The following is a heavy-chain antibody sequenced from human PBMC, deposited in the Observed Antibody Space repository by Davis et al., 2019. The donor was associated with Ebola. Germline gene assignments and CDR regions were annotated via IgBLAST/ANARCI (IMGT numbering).Heavy chain of an antibody. CDR3: TSPYGDYDY. J-gene: IGHJ4*02. CDR1: GFTFSGSA. V-gene: IGHV3-73*01. CDR2: IRSKANSYAT. D-gene: IGHD4-17*01. Sequence: GGSLRLSCAASGFTFSGSAMHWVRQASGKGLEWVGRIRSKANSYATAYAASVKGRFTISRDDSKNTSYLQMNSLKTEDTAVYYCTSPYGDYDYWGQGTLVTVSS.